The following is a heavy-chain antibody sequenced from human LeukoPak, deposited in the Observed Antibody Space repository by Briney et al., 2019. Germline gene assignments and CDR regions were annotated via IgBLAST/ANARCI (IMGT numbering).Heavy chain of an antibody. CDR2: ISSSSSYI. J-gene: IGHJ3*02. CDR1: GFTFSNFG. CDR3: ARDRGYSTFDI. D-gene: IGHD5-18*01. Sequence: PGGSLRLSCAASGFTFSNFGINWVRQAPGKGLEWVSSISSSSSYISYADSVKGRFTISRDNAKNSLDLQMNSLRAEDTAVYYCARDRGYSTFDIWGQGTKVTVSS. V-gene: IGHV3-21*04.